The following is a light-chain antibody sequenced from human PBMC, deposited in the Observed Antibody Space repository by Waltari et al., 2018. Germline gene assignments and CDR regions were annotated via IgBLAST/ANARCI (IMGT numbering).Light chain of an antibody. V-gene: IGKV1-39*01. CDR1: QSISSY. J-gene: IGKJ1*01. Sequence: DIQMTQSPSSLSASVGDSVTITCRASQSISSYLNWYQQKPGKAPEILIYAASSLQSGVPSRFSSSGSGTDCTLTISSLQTEDFATYYCQHTYSTPRTFGQGTKVEIK. CDR3: QHTYSTPRT. CDR2: AAS.